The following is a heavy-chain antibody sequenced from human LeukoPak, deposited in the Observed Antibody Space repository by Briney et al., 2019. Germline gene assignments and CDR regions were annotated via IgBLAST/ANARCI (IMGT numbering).Heavy chain of an antibody. CDR1: GGTISSGSYY. V-gene: IGHV4-61*02. CDR3: AREGTTGTVGFGY. J-gene: IGHJ4*02. Sequence: SQSLSLTCNVSGGTISSGSYYWSWLRQPAGKGLEWIGRIYTSGRTKHNPSLKSRVTISVDTSKNQFSLKLSSVTAADTAVYYCAREGTTGTVGFGYWGQGTLVTVSS. CDR2: IYTSGRT. D-gene: IGHD1-1*01.